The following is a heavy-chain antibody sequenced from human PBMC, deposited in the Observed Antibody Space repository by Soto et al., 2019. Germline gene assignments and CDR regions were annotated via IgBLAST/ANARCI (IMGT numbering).Heavy chain of an antibody. V-gene: IGHV5-10-1*01. D-gene: IGHD6-13*01. Sequence: GESLKISCKGSGYSFTSYWISWVRQMPGKGLEWMGRIDPSDSYTDYSPSFQGHVTISADKSISTAYLQWSSLKASDTAMYYCARGAAYSSSYYYGMDAWGQGTTVTVSS. CDR2: IDPSDSYT. J-gene: IGHJ6*02. CDR3: ARGAAYSSSYYYGMDA. CDR1: GYSFTSYW.